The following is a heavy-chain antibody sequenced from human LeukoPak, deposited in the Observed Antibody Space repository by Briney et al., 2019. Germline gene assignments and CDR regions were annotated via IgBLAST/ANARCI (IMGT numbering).Heavy chain of an antibody. J-gene: IGHJ4*02. Sequence: GGSLRLSCAASGFTFSNAWMSWVRQAPGKGLEWVGRIKSKTDGGTTDYAAPVKGRFTISREDSKNTLYLQMKSLRVDDTAVYHCAKYNAGPGKWNGYDYWGQGALVTVST. D-gene: IGHD1-1*01. CDR1: GFTFSNAW. CDR3: AKYNAGPGKWNGYDY. V-gene: IGHV3-15*01. CDR2: IKSKTDGGTT.